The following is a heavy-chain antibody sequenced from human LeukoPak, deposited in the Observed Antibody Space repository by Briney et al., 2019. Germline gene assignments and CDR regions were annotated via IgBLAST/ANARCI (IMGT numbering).Heavy chain of an antibody. D-gene: IGHD1-20*01. Sequence: ASVKVSCKASGYTFTGYYIHWVRQAPGQGLEWMGWINPNSGGTNYAQKFQGWVTMTRDTSISTAYMELSRLRSDDPAVYYCARGGITGTTRGPTRLNDAFDIWGQETMVTVSS. V-gene: IGHV1-2*04. CDR3: ARGGITGTTRGPTRLNDAFDI. J-gene: IGHJ3*02. CDR1: GYTFTGYY. CDR2: INPNSGGT.